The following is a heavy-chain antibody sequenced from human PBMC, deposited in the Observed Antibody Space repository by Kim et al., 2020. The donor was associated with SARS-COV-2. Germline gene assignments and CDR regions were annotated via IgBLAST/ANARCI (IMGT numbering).Heavy chain of an antibody. CDR2: ISAYDGST. J-gene: IGHJ6*03. CDR3: ARGGEVTRYYYYYYYMDV. Sequence: ASVKVSCKASGYTFSNYGISWVRQAPGQGLEWMGWISAYDGSTNYAQRLQGRVTMTTDTSTSTTYMELRSLRSDDTAVYYCARGGEVTRYYYYYYYMDVWGKGTTVTVSS. D-gene: IGHD3-16*01. V-gene: IGHV1-18*01. CDR1: GYTFSNYG.